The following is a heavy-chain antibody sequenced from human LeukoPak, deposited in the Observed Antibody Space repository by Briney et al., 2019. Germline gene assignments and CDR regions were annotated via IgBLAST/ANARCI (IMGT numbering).Heavy chain of an antibody. CDR2: INPNSGGT. V-gene: IGHV1-2*02. CDR3: ARDPPYYGSGSYFDY. Sequence: ASVKVSCKASGYTFTGYYMHWVRQAPGQGLEWMGWINPNSGGTNYAQKFQGRVTMTRDTSISTAYMELSRLRSDDTAVYYCARDPPYYGSGSYFDYRGQGTLVTVSS. CDR1: GYTFTGYY. J-gene: IGHJ4*02. D-gene: IGHD3-10*01.